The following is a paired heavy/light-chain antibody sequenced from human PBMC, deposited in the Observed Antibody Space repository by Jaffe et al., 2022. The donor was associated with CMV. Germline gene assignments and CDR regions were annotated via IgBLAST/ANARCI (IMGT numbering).Light chain of an antibody. J-gene: IGKJ4*01. V-gene: IGKV3-11*01. CDR2: DAS. CDR1: QSVSIS. CDR3: QQRSNWLT. Sequence: EIVLTQSPATLSLSPGERATLSCRASQSVSISLAWYQQKPGQAPRLLIYDASNRATGVPARFSGSGSGTDFTLTISSLEPEDFAVYYCQQRSNWLTFGGGTKVEIK.
Heavy chain of an antibody. CDR1: GYSFTTYW. CDR2: VYPGDSDT. Sequence: EVQLVQSGAEVKKPGESLKISCKGSGYSFTTYWIGWVRQMPGKGLEWMGIVYPGDSDTSYNPSFQGQVTISADNSITTAYLQWSRLKASDTAMYYCARLADASSALFPHFYYLDAWGKGTSVTVSS. D-gene: IGHD6-6*01. V-gene: IGHV5-51*01. CDR3: ARLADASSALFPHFYYLDA. J-gene: IGHJ6*03.